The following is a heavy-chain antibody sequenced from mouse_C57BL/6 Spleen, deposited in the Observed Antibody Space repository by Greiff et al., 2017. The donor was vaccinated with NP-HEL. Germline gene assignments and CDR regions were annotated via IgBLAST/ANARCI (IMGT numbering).Heavy chain of an antibody. CDR3: ARSIGDYFDY. CDR1: GYTFTDYY. Sequence: QVQLKESGAELVRPGASVKLSCKASGYTFTDYYINWVKQRPGQGLEWIARIYPGSGNTYYNEKFKGKATLTAEKSSSTAYMQLSSLTSEDSAVYFCARSIGDYFDYWGQGTTLTVSS. V-gene: IGHV1-76*01. CDR2: IYPGSGNT. J-gene: IGHJ2*01. D-gene: IGHD2-14*01.